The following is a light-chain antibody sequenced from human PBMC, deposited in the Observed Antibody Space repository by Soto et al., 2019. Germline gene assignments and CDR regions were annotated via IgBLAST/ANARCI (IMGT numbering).Light chain of an antibody. CDR3: QQYGTSPHT. V-gene: IGKV3-20*01. J-gene: IGKJ3*01. CDR1: QSVNSNY. Sequence: EIVLTQSPGTLSLSPGERATLSCRASQSVNSNYLAWYQQKPGQAPRLLIFGTSSRATGIPDRFSGSGSGTDFTLTISRLEPEDFAVFYCQQYGTSPHTFGPGTKVDIK. CDR2: GTS.